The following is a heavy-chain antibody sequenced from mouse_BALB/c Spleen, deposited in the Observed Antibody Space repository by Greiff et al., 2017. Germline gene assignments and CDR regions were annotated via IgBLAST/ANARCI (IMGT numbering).Heavy chain of an antibody. Sequence: VQLQQSGAELMKPGASVKISCKATGYTFSSYWIEWVKQRPGHGLEWIGEILPGSGSTNYNEKFKGKATFTADTSSNTAYMQLSSLTSEDSAVYYCARRKLVYAMDYWGQGTSVTVSS. V-gene: IGHV1-9*01. CDR3: ARRKLVYAMDY. CDR2: ILPGSGST. J-gene: IGHJ4*01. CDR1: GYTFSSYW. D-gene: IGHD4-1*01.